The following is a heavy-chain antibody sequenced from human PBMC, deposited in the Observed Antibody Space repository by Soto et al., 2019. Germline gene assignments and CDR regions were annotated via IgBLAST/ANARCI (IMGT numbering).Heavy chain of an antibody. Sequence: GGSLRLSCAASGFTFSSYGMHWVRQAPGKGLEWVAVIWYDGSNKYYADSVKGRFTISRDNSKNTLYLQMNSLRAEDTAVYYCARDVPDYIWGSYRFSAFDIWGQGTMVTVSS. CDR1: GFTFSSYG. D-gene: IGHD3-16*02. CDR3: ARDVPDYIWGSYRFSAFDI. J-gene: IGHJ3*02. V-gene: IGHV3-33*01. CDR2: IWYDGSNK.